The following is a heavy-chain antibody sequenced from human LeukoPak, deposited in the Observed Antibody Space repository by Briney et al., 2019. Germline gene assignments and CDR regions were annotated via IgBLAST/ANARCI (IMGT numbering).Heavy chain of an antibody. CDR3: ARVYLDSGSYFDY. CDR2: IYSGGST. Sequence: GGSLRLSCAASGFTFSSYWMNWVRQAPGKGLEWVSVIYSGGSTYYADSVKGRFTISRDNYKNTLYLQMNSLRAEDTAVYYCARVYLDSGSYFDYWGQGTLVTVSS. CDR1: GFTFSSYW. V-gene: IGHV3-66*01. J-gene: IGHJ4*02. D-gene: IGHD1-26*01.